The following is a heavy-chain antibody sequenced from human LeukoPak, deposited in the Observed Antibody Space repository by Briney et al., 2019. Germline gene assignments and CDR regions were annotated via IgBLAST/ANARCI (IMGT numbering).Heavy chain of an antibody. D-gene: IGHD1-26*01. Sequence: SETLSLTCTVSGGSISSYYWSWIRQPPGKGLEWIGYIYYSGSTNYNPSLKSRVTISVDTSKNQFSLKLSSVTAADTAVYYCARRGGWGATMEVHAFDIWGQGTMVTVSS. CDR2: IYYSGST. V-gene: IGHV4-59*08. J-gene: IGHJ3*02. CDR1: GGSISSYY. CDR3: ARRGGWGATMEVHAFDI.